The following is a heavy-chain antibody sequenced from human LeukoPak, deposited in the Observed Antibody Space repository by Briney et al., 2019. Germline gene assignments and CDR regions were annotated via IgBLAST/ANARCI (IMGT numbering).Heavy chain of an antibody. D-gene: IGHD5-18*01. CDR2: IRYDGSNK. J-gene: IGHJ4*02. V-gene: IGHV3-30*02. Sequence: GGSLRLSCAASGFTFSSYGMHWVRQAPGKGLEWVAFIRYDGSNKYYADSVKGRFTISRDNSKNTLYLQMNSLRAEDTAVYYCARDQQIRGYSCGLFDYWGQGTLVTVSS. CDR3: ARDQQIRGYSCGLFDY. CDR1: GFTFSSYG.